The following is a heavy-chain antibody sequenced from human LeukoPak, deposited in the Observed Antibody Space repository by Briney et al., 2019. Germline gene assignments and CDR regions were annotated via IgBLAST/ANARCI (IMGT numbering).Heavy chain of an antibody. J-gene: IGHJ4*02. CDR2: IWYDGSNK. Sequence: GGSLRLSCAASGFTFSSYGMHWVRQAPGKGLEWVAVIWYDGSNKYYADSVKGRFTISRDNSKNTLYLQMNSLRAEDTAVYYCARDAYYYDSSGYQIPGGFDYWGQGTLVTVSS. CDR1: GFTFSSYG. CDR3: ARDAYYYDSSGYQIPGGFDY. V-gene: IGHV3-33*01. D-gene: IGHD3-22*01.